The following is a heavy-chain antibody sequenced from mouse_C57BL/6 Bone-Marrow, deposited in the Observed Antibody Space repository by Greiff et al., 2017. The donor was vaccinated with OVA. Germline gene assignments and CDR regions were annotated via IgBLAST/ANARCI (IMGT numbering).Heavy chain of an antibody. Sequence: QVQLQQSGAELVMPGASVKLSCKASGYTFTSYWMHWVKQRPGQGLEWIGEIDPSDSYTNYNQKFKGKSTLTVDKSSSTAYMQLSSLTSEDSAVYYCARMRYDYDGGYAMDYWGQGTSVTVSS. D-gene: IGHD2-4*01. CDR3: ARMRYDYDGGYAMDY. V-gene: IGHV1-69*01. J-gene: IGHJ4*01. CDR2: IDPSDSYT. CDR1: GYTFTSYW.